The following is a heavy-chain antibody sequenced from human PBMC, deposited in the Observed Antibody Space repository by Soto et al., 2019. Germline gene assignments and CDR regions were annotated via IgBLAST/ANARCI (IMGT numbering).Heavy chain of an antibody. D-gene: IGHD5-12*01. CDR2: IYYSGST. V-gene: IGHV4-31*03. CDR3: ARDFSGYDYYYYGMDV. Sequence: QVQLQESGPGLVKPSQTLSLTCTVSGGSISSGGYYWSWIRQHPGKGLEWIGYIYYSGSTYYYPSLKSRVTISVDTSKNQLSLKLSSVTAADTAVYYCARDFSGYDYYYYGMDVWGQGTTVTVSS. CDR1: GGSISSGGYY. J-gene: IGHJ6*02.